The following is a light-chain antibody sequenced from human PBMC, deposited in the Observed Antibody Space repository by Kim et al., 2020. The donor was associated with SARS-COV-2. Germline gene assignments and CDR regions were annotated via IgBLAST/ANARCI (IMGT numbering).Light chain of an antibody. Sequence: SPGERAPPSCRATESLSGNLAWYQQKPGQAPRLLIYGASTRATGIPARFRGSGSGTEFTLIITTLQSEDFAMYYCQQYKIWPPLTFGGGTKVDIK. J-gene: IGKJ4*01. CDR2: GAS. V-gene: IGKV3D-15*01. CDR1: ESLSGN. CDR3: QQYKIWPPLT.